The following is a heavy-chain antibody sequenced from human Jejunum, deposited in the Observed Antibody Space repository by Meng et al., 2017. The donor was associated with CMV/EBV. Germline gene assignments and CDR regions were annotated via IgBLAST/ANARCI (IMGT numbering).Heavy chain of an antibody. D-gene: IGHD3-16*01. CDR1: GFSVGTHY. Sequence: LSFAVSGFSVGTHYMGWVRQAPGEGLEWVSVIYIGGDTHYVDSVKGRFTISRDSSRNTLYLQMNSLRAEDTAIYFCVKAGGSGWFDPWGQGTLVTVSS. V-gene: IGHV3-53*01. CDR2: IYIGGDT. J-gene: IGHJ5*02. CDR3: VKAGGSGWFDP.